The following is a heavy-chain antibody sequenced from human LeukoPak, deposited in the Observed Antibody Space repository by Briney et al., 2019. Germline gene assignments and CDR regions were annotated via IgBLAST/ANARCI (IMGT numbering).Heavy chain of an antibody. D-gene: IGHD6-19*01. CDR1: GFTFSRYG. V-gene: IGHV3-30*18. Sequence: GGSLRLSCAASGFTFSRYGMHWVRQAPGKGLEWVAVISYDGTNKYYADSVKGRFTISRDNSKNTLYLQMNSLRAGDTAVYHCAKGPVAGTYGSSDYWGQGTLVTVSS. CDR2: ISYDGTNK. CDR3: AKGPVAGTYGSSDY. J-gene: IGHJ4*02.